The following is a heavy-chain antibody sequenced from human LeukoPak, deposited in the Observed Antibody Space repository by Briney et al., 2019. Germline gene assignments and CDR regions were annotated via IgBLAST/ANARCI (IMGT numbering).Heavy chain of an antibody. CDR2: IWADGSRR. J-gene: IGHJ2*01. CDR1: GFTVNSFG. Sequence: PGRSLRLSCTASGFTVNSFGIHWVRQAPGKGLEWVADIWADGSRRYYADSVRGRFTISRDSSENTVYLQMNSLGDEDTAVYYCARDSDTSGRHWYFDLWGRGTLVTVSS. V-gene: IGHV3-33*01. D-gene: IGHD3-10*01. CDR3: ARDSDTSGRHWYFDL.